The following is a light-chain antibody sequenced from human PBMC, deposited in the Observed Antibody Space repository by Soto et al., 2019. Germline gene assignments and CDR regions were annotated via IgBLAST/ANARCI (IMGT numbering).Light chain of an antibody. J-gene: IGKJ5*01. Sequence: EFVLTQSPATLSVSPGERATLSCRASQSARISLGWYQQKPGQAPRLLIYDVSTRATGVPARFSGSGSGTEFTLTISSPQSEDFAVYYCQQYNNWPPTFGQGTRLEL. CDR1: QSARIS. CDR3: QQYNNWPPT. CDR2: DVS. V-gene: IGKV3-15*01.